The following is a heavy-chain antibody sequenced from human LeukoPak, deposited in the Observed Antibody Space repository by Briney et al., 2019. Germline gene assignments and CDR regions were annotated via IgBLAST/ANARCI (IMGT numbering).Heavy chain of an antibody. J-gene: IGHJ4*02. Sequence: PGRSLRLSCAASGFTFSSYAMHWVRQAPGKGLEWVAVISYDGSNKYYADSVKGRFTISRDNSKNTLYLQMNSLRAEDTAVYYCASGDFDYWGQGTLVTVSS. CDR3: ASGDFDY. D-gene: IGHD3-10*01. V-gene: IGHV3-30-3*01. CDR2: ISYDGSNK. CDR1: GFTFSSYA.